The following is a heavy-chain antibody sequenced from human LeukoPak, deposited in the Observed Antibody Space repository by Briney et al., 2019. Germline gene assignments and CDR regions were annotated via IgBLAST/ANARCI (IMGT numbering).Heavy chain of an antibody. CDR2: MNANSGNT. J-gene: IGHJ4*02. Sequence: ASVKVSCKASGYTFTGYYMHWVRQATGQGLEWMGWMNANSGNTGYAQRFQDRVTFTRDTSINTAYMELSSLTSDETAVYYCARGASRSFDFWGQGTLVTVSS. CDR1: GYTFTGYY. V-gene: IGHV1-8*03. CDR3: ARGASRSFDF.